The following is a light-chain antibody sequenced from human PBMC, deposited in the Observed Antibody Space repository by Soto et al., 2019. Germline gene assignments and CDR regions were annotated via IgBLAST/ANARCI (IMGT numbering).Light chain of an antibody. Sequence: QSALTHPASVSGSPGQSINISCTGTSSDVGCYNYVSWYQQHPGKAPKLMIFDISSRPSGVSYRFSGSKSGNTASLTISGLQAEDEADYYCSSYTSSSTLYVFGSGTKLTV. CDR1: SSDVGCYNY. J-gene: IGLJ1*01. CDR2: DIS. CDR3: SSYTSSSTLYV. V-gene: IGLV2-14*01.